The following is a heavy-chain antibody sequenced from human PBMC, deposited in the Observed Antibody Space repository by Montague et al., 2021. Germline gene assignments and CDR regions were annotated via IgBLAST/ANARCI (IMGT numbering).Heavy chain of an antibody. D-gene: IGHD2-15*01. V-gene: IGHV4-31*03. CDR2: IYDSGST. J-gene: IGHJ4*02. CDR1: GGSISSGGFD. CDR3: ARSGGYCSGGRCDTFDY. Sequence: TLSLTCSVSGGSISSGGFDWSWIRQHPGKGPEWIGSIYDSGSTNYNPSLKSRLTLSRDTSKNQVSLRLTSVNAAETAVYYCARSGGYCSGGRCDTFDYWGQGTLVTVSS.